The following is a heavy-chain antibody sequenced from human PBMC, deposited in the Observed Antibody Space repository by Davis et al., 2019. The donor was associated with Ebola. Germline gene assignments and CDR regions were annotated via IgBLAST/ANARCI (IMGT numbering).Heavy chain of an antibody. D-gene: IGHD3-10*01. CDR2: FDPEDGEI. V-gene: IGHV1-24*01. J-gene: IGHJ4*02. Sequence: AASVKVSCKVSPYSLTVLALQWVRQAPGKGLEWMGGFDPEDGEIVYAQKFQGRVTMTEDTSTDTAYMELSGLRSDDTAIYYCATVRAHSRHDNWGQGTLVTVAS. CDR3: ATVRAHSRHDN. CDR1: PYSLTVLA.